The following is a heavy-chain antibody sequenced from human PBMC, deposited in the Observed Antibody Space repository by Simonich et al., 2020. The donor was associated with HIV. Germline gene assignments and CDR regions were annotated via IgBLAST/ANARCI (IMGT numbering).Heavy chain of an antibody. CDR2: VNPNSSGT. Sequence: QVQLVQSGAVVKKPGASVQVSCKASGYTFTDYNIHWVRQAPGQGLEWRGRVNPNSSGTDKPRKLQGRVTMTRDKSITTAYMELSRLRSDDTAFYYCATHGPGSYSSALDIWGQGTMVTVSS. D-gene: IGHD1-26*01. CDR3: ATHGPGSYSSALDI. J-gene: IGHJ3*02. CDR1: GYTFTDYN. V-gene: IGHV1-2*06.